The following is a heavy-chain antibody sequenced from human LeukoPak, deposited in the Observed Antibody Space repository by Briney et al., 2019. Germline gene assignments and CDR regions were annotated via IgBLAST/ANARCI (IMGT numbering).Heavy chain of an antibody. J-gene: IGHJ4*02. CDR3: ARDLWDYSYGYSPFDY. CDR1: GYTFTTYY. Sequence: ASVKVSCKASGYTFTTYYVHWVRQAPGQGLEWMGIINPSGGSTSYAQKFQGRVTMTRDTSTSTAYMELRSLRSDDTAVYYCARDLWDYSYGYSPFDYWGQGTLVTVSS. V-gene: IGHV1-46*01. CDR2: INPSGGST. D-gene: IGHD5-18*01.